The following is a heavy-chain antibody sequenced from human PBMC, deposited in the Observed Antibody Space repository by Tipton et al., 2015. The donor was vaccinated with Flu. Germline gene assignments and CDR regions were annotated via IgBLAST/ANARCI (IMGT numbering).Heavy chain of an antibody. Sequence: SLRLSCAASGFTFSSYWMSWVRQAPGKGLEWVANIKQDGSGKYYVDSVKGRFTISRDNAKNSLYLQMHSLRAEDTSAYYCARYMTTGGLGNAYYYGMDVWAQRTSVTVSS. V-gene: IGHV3-7*01. J-gene: IGHJ6*02. D-gene: IGHD4-17*01. CDR1: GFTFSSYW. CDR3: ARYMTTGGLGNAYYYGMDV. CDR2: IKQDGSGK.